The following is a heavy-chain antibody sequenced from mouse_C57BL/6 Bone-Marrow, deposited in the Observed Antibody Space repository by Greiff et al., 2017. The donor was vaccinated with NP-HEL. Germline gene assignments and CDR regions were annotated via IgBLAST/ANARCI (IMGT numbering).Heavy chain of an antibody. CDR3: ARDPDY. Sequence: VQLQQSGAELVRPGTSVKVSCKASGYAFTNYLIEWVKQRPGQGLEWIGVINPGSGGTNYNEKFKGKATLTADKSSSTAYMQLSSLTSEDSAVCFCARDPDYWGQGTTLTVSS. CDR2: INPGSGGT. J-gene: IGHJ2*01. V-gene: IGHV1-54*01. CDR1: GYAFTNYL.